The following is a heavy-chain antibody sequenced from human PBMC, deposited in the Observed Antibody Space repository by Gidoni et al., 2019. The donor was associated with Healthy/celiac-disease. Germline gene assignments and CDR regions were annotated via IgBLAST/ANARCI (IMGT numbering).Heavy chain of an antibody. Sequence: EVQLLESGGGLVQPGGSLRLSCAASGFPFSSYAMSWVRQAPGKGLEWVSAISGSGGSTYYADSVKGRFTISRDNSKNTLYLQMNSLRAEDTAVYYCAKALYGSGSHYYYYGMDVWGQGTTVTVSS. CDR1: GFPFSSYA. D-gene: IGHD3-10*01. J-gene: IGHJ6*02. CDR3: AKALYGSGSHYYYYGMDV. V-gene: IGHV3-23*01. CDR2: ISGSGGST.